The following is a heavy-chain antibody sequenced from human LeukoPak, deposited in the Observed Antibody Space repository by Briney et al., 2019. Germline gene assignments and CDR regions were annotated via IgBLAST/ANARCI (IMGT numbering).Heavy chain of an antibody. CDR2: IKQDGSEK. V-gene: IGHV3-7*01. D-gene: IGHD2-2*01. J-gene: IGHJ4*02. CDR3: ARVPADVVVPARYYFDY. Sequence: GGSLRLSCAASGFTFSSYWMSWVRQAPGKGLEWVANIKQDGSEKYYVDSVKGRFTISRDNAKNSLYLQMNSLRAEDTAVYYCARVPADVVVPARYYFDYWGQGTLVTVSS. CDR1: GFTFSSYW.